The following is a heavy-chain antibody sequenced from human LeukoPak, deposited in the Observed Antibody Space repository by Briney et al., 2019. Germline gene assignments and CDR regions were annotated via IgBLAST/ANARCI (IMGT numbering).Heavy chain of an antibody. CDR1: GYTFTGYY. D-gene: IGHD3-10*01. J-gene: IGHJ6*03. CDR3: ASEYGSGSYYSYYMDV. Sequence: ASVKVSCKASGYTFTGYYMHWVRQAPGQGLEWMGWINPNSGGTNYAQKFQGRVTMTRDTSISTPYMELSRLRSDDTAVYYCASEYGSGSYYSYYMDVWGKGTTVTVSS. CDR2: INPNSGGT. V-gene: IGHV1-2*02.